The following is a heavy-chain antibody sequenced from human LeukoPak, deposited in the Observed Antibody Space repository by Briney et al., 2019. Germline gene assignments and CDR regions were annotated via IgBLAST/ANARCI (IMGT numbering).Heavy chain of an antibody. CDR1: GFTFDDYA. CDR2: ISWNSGSI. D-gene: IGHD6-13*01. CDR3: AKELHSPWRQQLADY. V-gene: IGHV3-9*01. Sequence: GGSLRLSCAASGFTFDDYAMHWVRQAPGKGLEWVSGISWNSGSIGYADSVKGRFTISRDNAKNSLYLQMNSLRAEDTALYYCAKELHSPWRQQLADYWGQGTLVTVSS. J-gene: IGHJ4*02.